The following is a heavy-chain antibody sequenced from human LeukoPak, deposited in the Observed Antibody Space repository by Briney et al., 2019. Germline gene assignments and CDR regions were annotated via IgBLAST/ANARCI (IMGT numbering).Heavy chain of an antibody. Sequence: PGGSLRLSCAASGFTVSRSYMSWVRQGPGRGLEWVSVIHSGGSTYYADTVKGHFTISRDNSKNTLYPQMNSLRAEDTAVYYCARGWRCSSTSCYDYYYGIGVWGQGTTVTVSS. CDR2: IHSGGST. D-gene: IGHD2-2*01. J-gene: IGHJ6*02. CDR3: ARGWRCSSTSCYDYYYGIGV. CDR1: GFTVSRSY. V-gene: IGHV3-53*01.